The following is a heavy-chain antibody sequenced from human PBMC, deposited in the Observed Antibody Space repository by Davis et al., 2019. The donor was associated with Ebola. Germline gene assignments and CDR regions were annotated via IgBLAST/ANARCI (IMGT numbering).Heavy chain of an antibody. D-gene: IGHD2-8*02. V-gene: IGHV3-73*01. Sequence: GESLKISCAASGFTFSGSAMHWXXXASGKGLEVVGRIRSKANSYATAYAASVKGRFTISRDDSKNTAYLQMNSLKTEDTAVYYCSGTGGGTDYWGQGTLVTVSS. J-gene: IGHJ4*02. CDR1: GFTFSGSA. CDR3: SGTGGGTDY. CDR2: IRSKANSYAT.